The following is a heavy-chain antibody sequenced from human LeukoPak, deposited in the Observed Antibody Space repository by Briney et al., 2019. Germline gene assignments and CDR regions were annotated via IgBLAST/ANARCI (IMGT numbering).Heavy chain of an antibody. D-gene: IGHD4-17*01. CDR1: GYTFISYY. CDR3: AKGGRDYGDSSGTD. Sequence: GASVKVSCKASGYTFISYYMHWVRQAPGQGLECMGIINPSGGSTTYAQMFQGRVILTRDTSTRTVYMELYSLRSEDTAVYYCAKGGRDYGDSSGTDWGQGTLVTVSS. CDR2: INPSGGST. V-gene: IGHV1-46*01. J-gene: IGHJ4*02.